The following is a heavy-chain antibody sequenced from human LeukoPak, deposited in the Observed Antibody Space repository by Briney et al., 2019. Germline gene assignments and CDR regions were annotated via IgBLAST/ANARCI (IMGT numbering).Heavy chain of an antibody. CDR2: ISYDGSNK. V-gene: IGHV3-30-3*01. Sequence: GGSLRLSCAASGFTLSSYAMHWVRQAPGKGLEWVAVISYDGSNKYYADSVKGRFTISRDNSKNTLYLQMNSLRAEDTAVYYCARGLGYCSSTSCYYSYFDYWGQGTLVTVSS. D-gene: IGHD2-2*01. CDR3: ARGLGYCSSTSCYYSYFDY. CDR1: GFTLSSYA. J-gene: IGHJ4*02.